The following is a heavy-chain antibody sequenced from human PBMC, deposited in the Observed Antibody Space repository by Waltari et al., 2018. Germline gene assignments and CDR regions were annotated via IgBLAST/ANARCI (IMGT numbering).Heavy chain of an antibody. D-gene: IGHD3-3*01. J-gene: IGHJ6*02. CDR3: ARGGSKGYFWSGYYHHDYYYYGMDV. CDR1: GGTFSSYA. V-gene: IGHV1-69*01. CDR2: IIPIFGTA. Sequence: QVQLVQSGAEVKKPGSSVKVSCKASGGTFSSYAISWVRQAPGQGLEWMGGIIPIFGTANYAQKFQGRVTITADESTSTAYMELSSLRSEDTAVYYCARGGSKGYFWSGYYHHDYYYYGMDVWGQGTTVTVSS.